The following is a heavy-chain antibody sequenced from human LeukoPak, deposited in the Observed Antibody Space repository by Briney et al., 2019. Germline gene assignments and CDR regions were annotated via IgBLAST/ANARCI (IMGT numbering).Heavy chain of an antibody. D-gene: IGHD4-17*01. V-gene: IGHV4-34*01. J-gene: IGHJ6*03. Sequence: SETLSLTCSVSADSITMYYWTWIRQPPGKGLEWIGEINHSGSTNYNPSLKSRVTISVDTSKNQFSLKLSSVTAADTAVYYCARGFYDYGDYYYMDVWGKGTTVTVSS. CDR1: ADSITMYY. CDR2: INHSGST. CDR3: ARGFYDYGDYYYMDV.